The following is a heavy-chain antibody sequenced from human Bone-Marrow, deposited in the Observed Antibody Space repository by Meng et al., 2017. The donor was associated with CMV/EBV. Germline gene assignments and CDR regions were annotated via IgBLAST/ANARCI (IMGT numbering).Heavy chain of an antibody. CDR1: GFTFSNYG. D-gene: IGHD6-6*01. J-gene: IGHJ6*02. V-gene: IGHV3-21*01. Sequence: GESLKISCAASGFTFSNYGMNWVRQAPGKGLEWVSSISGGSRSIYYADSVKGRFTISRDNSKNTLYLQMNSLRAEDTAVYYCARGPLGYSSSPYYYGMDVWGQGTTVTVSS. CDR3: ARGPLGYSSSPYYYGMDV. CDR2: ISGGSRSI.